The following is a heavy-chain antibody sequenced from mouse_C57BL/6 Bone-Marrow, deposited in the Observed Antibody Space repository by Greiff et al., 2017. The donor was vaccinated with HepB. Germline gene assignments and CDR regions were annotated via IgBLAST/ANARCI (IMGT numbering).Heavy chain of an antibody. CDR2: IRSKSNNYAT. V-gene: IGHV10-1*01. J-gene: IGHJ2*01. CDR1: GFSFNTYA. Sequence: EVQLQESGGGLVQPKGSLKLSCAASGFSFNTYAMNWVRQAPGKGLEWVARIRSKSNNYATYYADSVKDRFTISRDDSESMLYLQMNNLKTEDTAMYYCVRQKGNYYFDYWGQGTTLTVSS. CDR3: VRQKGNYYFDY.